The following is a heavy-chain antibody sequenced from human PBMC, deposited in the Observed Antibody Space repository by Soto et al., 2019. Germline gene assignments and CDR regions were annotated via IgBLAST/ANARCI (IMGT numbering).Heavy chain of an antibody. V-gene: IGHV3-66*04. D-gene: IGHD2-21*01. CDR1: GFTVSSNY. Sequence: GGSLILSCAASGFTVSSNYMSWVRQAPGKGLEWVSVIYSGGSTYYADSVKGRFTSSRDNSKNTLYLQMNSLRAEDTAVYYCAGQGAYCGGDCYSGLAFDIWGQGTMVTVSS. CDR2: IYSGGST. CDR3: AGQGAYCGGDCYSGLAFDI. J-gene: IGHJ3*02.